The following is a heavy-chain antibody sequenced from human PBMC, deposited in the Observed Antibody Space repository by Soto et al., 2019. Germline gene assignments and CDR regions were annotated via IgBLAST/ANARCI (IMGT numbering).Heavy chain of an antibody. CDR2: ISGSGGST. V-gene: IGHV3-23*01. D-gene: IGHD3-9*01. CDR1: GFTFSSYA. J-gene: IGHJ4*02. Sequence: GGSLRLSCAASGFTFSSYAMSWVRQAPGKGLEWVSAISGSGGSTYYADSVEGRFTISRDNSKNTLYLQMNSLRAEDTAVYYCAKLSGYDILTGYCGPDYWGQGPLVTVSS. CDR3: AKLSGYDILTGYCGPDY.